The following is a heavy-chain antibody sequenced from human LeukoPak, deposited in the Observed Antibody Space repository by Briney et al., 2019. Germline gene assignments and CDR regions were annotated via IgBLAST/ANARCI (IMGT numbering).Heavy chain of an antibody. Sequence: SETLSLTCTVSGGSISSSSYYWGWIRQPPGKGLEWIGSIYYSGSTYYNPSLKSRVTISVDTSKNQFSLKLSSVTAADTAVYYCARLPYYDYVWETYYFDYWGQGTLVTVSS. CDR3: ARLPYYDYVWETYYFDY. J-gene: IGHJ4*02. V-gene: IGHV4-39*07. CDR2: IYYSGST. D-gene: IGHD3-16*01. CDR1: GGSISSSSYY.